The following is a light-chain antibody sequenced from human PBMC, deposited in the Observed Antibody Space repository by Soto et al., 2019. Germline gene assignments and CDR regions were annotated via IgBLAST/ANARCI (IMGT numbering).Light chain of an antibody. CDR3: CSYGGSRAV. J-gene: IGLJ7*01. CDR2: EVS. V-gene: IGLV2-23*02. CDR1: SSDVGSHNL. Sequence: QAVLTQPASVSGSPGQSITISCTGTSSDVGSHNLVSWYQQHPGQAPNLMIYEVSKRPFGVSARFSASKSGNTASLTISGLQAEDEADYYCCSYGGSRAVFGGGTQLTVL.